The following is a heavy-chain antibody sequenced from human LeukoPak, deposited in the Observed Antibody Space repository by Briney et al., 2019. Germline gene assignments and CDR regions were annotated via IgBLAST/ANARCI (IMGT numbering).Heavy chain of an antibody. V-gene: IGHV4-59*01. J-gene: IGHJ4*02. CDR1: GGSISTYY. CDR2: IYHTGST. D-gene: IGHD2-8*01. Sequence: PSETLSLTCTVSGGSISTYYWSWIRQPPGKGLEWIGYIYHTGSTNYNPSLKGRVTISVDTSKNQFSLKLTSVTAADTAVYYCAGNGDYWGQGTLVTVSS. CDR3: AGNGDY.